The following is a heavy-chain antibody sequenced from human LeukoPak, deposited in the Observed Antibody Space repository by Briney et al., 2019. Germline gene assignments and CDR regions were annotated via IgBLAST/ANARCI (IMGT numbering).Heavy chain of an antibody. CDR2: IKSKTDGGTT. D-gene: IGHD4-17*01. CDR1: GFTFRNAW. V-gene: IGHV3-15*01. J-gene: IGHJ4*02. CDR3: TTDPDYGDSFDY. Sequence: GSLRLSCAAPGFTFRNAWMGWVRQAPGQGLGWVGRIKSKTDGGTTDYAAPVKGRFTISRDDSKNTLYLQMNSLKTEDIAVYYCTTDPDYGDSFDYWGQGTLVTVSS.